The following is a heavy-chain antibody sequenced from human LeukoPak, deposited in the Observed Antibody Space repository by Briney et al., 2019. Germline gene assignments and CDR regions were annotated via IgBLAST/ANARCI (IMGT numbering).Heavy chain of an antibody. V-gene: IGHV4-59*08. CDR2: IYYSGSTYYSGST. CDR3: GRQALRNWFDP. J-gene: IGHJ5*02. Sequence: SETLSLTCTVSGDSISGYYWSWIRQPPGKGQEWIGYIYYSGSTYYSGSTNYNPSLKSRVTISVDTSKNQFSLKLSSATAADTAVYYCGRQALRNWFDPWGQGTLVTVSP. CDR1: GDSISGYY.